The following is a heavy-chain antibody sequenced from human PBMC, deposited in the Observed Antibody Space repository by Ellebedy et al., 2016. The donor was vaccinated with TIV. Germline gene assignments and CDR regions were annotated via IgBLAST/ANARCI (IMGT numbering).Heavy chain of an antibody. CDR2: ISSSGSTI. V-gene: IGHV3-11*01. CDR3: AREAPGWFDP. Sequence: GESLKISXAASGFTFSDYYMSWIRQAPGKGLEWVSYISSSGSTIYYADSVKGRSTISRDNAKNSLYLQMNSLRAEDTAVYYCAREAPGWFDPWGQGTLVTVSS. J-gene: IGHJ5*02. CDR1: GFTFSDYY.